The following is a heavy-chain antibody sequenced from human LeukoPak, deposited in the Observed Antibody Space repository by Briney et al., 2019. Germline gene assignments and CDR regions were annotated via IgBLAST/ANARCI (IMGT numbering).Heavy chain of an antibody. Sequence: GRSLRLSCAASGFTFDDYAMHWVRQAPGKGLEWVSGISWNSGSIGYADSVKGRFTISRDNAKNSLYLQMNSLRAEDMALYYCAKGRGGYMDVWGKGTTATVSS. J-gene: IGHJ6*03. CDR2: ISWNSGSI. V-gene: IGHV3-9*03. D-gene: IGHD3-16*01. CDR3: AKGRGGYMDV. CDR1: GFTFDDYA.